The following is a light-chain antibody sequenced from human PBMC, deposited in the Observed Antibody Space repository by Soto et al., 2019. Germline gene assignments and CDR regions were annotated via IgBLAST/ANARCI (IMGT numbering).Light chain of an antibody. V-gene: IGKV3-15*01. J-gene: IGKJ2*01. CDR2: GAS. CDR1: QSVSTN. CDR3: QQYHNWPPYT. Sequence: EIVMTQSPATLSVSPGERATLSCRASQSVSTNLAWYQQKPGQAPRLLMYGASTRATGIPARFSGSESGTEFTLTISSLQSEDFGVYYCQQYHNWPPYTFGQGTKLEIK.